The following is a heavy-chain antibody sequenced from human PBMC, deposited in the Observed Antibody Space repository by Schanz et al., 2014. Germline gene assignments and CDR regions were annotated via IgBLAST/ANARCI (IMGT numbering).Heavy chain of an antibody. CDR2: ISRSSSTI. Sequence: EVQLLESGGGLVQPGGSLRLSCAASRFTFSSYAMSWVRQAPGKGLEWVSYISRSSSTIYYADSVKGRFTISRDNAKNSLYLQMNSLRAEDTAVYYCARDKGGYYPFDYWGQGTLVTVSS. CDR1: RFTFSSYA. V-gene: IGHV3-48*04. D-gene: IGHD3-3*01. CDR3: ARDKGGYYPFDY. J-gene: IGHJ4*02.